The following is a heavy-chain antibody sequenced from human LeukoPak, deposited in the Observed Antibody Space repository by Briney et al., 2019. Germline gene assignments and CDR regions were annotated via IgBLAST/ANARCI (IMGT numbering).Heavy chain of an antibody. CDR2: INPSGGST. J-gene: IGHJ4*02. Sequence: ASVKFSCKASGYTFTSYYIYWVRQAPGQGLEWMGIINPSGGSTSYAQKFQGRATMTSDTSTSTASMELNSLRSEDRAVYYCARAPVKLAYFDYWGQGTLVTVSS. CDR3: ARAPVKLAYFDY. D-gene: IGHD3-10*01. V-gene: IGHV1-46*01. CDR1: GYTFTSYY.